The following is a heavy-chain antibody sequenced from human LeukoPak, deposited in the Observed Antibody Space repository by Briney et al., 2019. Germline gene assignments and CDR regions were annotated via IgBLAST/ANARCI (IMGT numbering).Heavy chain of an antibody. CDR3: ARRFIAAAGTPFDY. V-gene: IGHV1-18*01. J-gene: IGHJ4*02. D-gene: IGHD6-13*01. CDR1: GYTFTSYG. CDR2: ISAYNGNT. Sequence: ASVKVSCKASGYTFTSYGISWVRQAHGQGLEWMGWISAYNGNTNYAQKLQGRVTMTTDTSTSTAYMELRSLRSDDTAVYYCARRFIAAAGTPFDYWGQGTLVTVSS.